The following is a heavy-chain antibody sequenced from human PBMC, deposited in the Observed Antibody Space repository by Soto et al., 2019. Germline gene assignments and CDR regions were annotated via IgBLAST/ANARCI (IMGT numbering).Heavy chain of an antibody. CDR1: GFTFSMYW. Sequence: GSLKLSCTASGFTFSMYWMHWVRQVPGKGPEWVSRISADGSRADYADSVKGRFTISRDNAKNTLYLEMHVLRADDTAVYYCTRGLRPSSVGTGAFWGQGTPVTVSS. V-gene: IGHV3-74*01. CDR3: TRGLRPSSVGTGAF. J-gene: IGHJ4*02. D-gene: IGHD3-10*01. CDR2: ISADGSRA.